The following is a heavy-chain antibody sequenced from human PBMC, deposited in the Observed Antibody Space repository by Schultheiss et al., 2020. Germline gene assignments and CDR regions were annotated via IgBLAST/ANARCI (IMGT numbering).Heavy chain of an antibody. CDR2: IYYSGST. CDR1: GGSISSGGYY. J-gene: IGHJ4*03. V-gene: IGHV4-31*03. D-gene: IGHD6-19*01. CDR3: ARGPGIVVSGTSYF. Sequence: SETLSLTCTVSGGSISSGGYYWSWIRQHPGKGLEWIGYIYYSGSTTYNPSLQSRVTISVDTSKNQFSLRLNSVTAADTAVYYCARGPGIVVSGTSYFWGQGTLVTVSS.